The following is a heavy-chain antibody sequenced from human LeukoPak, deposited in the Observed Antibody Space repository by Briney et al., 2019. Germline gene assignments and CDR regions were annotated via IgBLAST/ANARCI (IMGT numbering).Heavy chain of an antibody. V-gene: IGHV2-5*02. Sequence: SGPTLVKPTQTLTLTCTFSGFSLSTSGVGVGWIRQPPGKALEWLALIYWDDDKRYSPSLKSRLTITKDTSKNQVVLTMTNMDPVDTATYYCVHTRSLGAAIAYYFDYWGQGTLVTVSS. D-gene: IGHD2-2*01. CDR2: IYWDDDK. CDR3: VHTRSLGAAIAYYFDY. CDR1: GFSLSTSGVG. J-gene: IGHJ4*02.